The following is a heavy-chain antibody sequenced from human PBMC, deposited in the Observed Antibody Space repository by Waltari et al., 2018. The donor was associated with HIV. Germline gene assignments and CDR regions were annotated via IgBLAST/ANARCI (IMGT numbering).Heavy chain of an antibody. CDR1: GGSIRSGSYS. Sequence: QVQLQESGPGLVKPSQTLSLTCTVSGGSIRSGSYSWSWIRPPAGKGLGGIGRIYTSGSTNYNPSLKSRVTISVDTSKNQFSLKLSSVTAADTAVYYCARAYYDSSGYYYGRDYYYGMDVWGQGTTVTVSS. V-gene: IGHV4-61*02. CDR2: IYTSGST. J-gene: IGHJ6*02. D-gene: IGHD3-22*01. CDR3: ARAYYDSSGYYYGRDYYYGMDV.